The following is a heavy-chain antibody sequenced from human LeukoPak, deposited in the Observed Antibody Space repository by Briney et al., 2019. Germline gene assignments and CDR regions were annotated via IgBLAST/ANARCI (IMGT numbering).Heavy chain of an antibody. CDR2: FDPEDGET. D-gene: IGHD3-22*01. J-gene: IGHJ4*02. Sequence: ASVKVSCKVSGYTLTELSMHWVRQAPGKGLEWMGGFDPEDGETIYAQNFQGRVTMTEDTSTDTAYMELSSLKSEDTAVYYCATGPDYYDSSALNSWGQGTLVTVSS. CDR3: ATGPDYYDSSALNS. V-gene: IGHV1-24*01. CDR1: GYTLTELS.